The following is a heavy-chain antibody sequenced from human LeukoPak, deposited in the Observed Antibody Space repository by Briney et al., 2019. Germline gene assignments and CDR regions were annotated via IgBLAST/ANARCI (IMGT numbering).Heavy chain of an antibody. Sequence: ASVKVSCKAPGSTFSGYYIHWVRQAPGQGLEWMGWINPNSGGRNYAQKFQGRVTMTRDTSISTAYMELSRLRSDDTAVYYCARGGKVMITEVRGALVSRDGFDIWGQGTMVTVSS. CDR1: GSTFSGYY. CDR2: INPNSGGR. J-gene: IGHJ3*02. V-gene: IGHV1-2*02. CDR3: ARGGKVMITEVRGALVSRDGFDI. D-gene: IGHD3-10*01.